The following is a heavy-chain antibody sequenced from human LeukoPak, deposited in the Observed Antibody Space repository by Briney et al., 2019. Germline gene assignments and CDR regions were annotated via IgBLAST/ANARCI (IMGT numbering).Heavy chain of an antibody. J-gene: IGHJ3*02. CDR2: ISAYNGNT. CDR1: GYTFTSYG. CDR3: ARDPSYYDILTGYRDAFDI. D-gene: IGHD3-9*01. V-gene: IGHV1-18*01. Sequence: GASVKVSCKASGYTFTSYGISWVRQAPGQGLEWMGWISAYNGNTNYAQKLRGRVTMTTDTSTSTAYMELRSLRSDDTAVYYCARDPSYYDILTGYRDAFDIWGQGTMVTVSS.